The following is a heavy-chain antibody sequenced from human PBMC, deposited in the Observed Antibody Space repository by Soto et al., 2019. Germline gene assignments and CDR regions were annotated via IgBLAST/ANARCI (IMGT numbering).Heavy chain of an antibody. V-gene: IGHV3-23*01. Sequence: GGSLRLACAASGFTLSNYAMSWVRQAPGKGLEWVSAISGSGGSTYYADSVKGRFTISRDNSKNTLYLQMNSLRADDTAVYYCAKTAGAAAGPDYRGQGTLVTGSS. CDR3: AKTAGAAAGPDY. D-gene: IGHD6-13*01. J-gene: IGHJ4*02. CDR2: ISGSGGST. CDR1: GFTLSNYA.